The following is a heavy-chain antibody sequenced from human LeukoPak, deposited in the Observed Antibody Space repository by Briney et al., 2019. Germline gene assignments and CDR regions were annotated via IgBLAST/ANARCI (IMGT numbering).Heavy chain of an antibody. D-gene: IGHD1-26*01. CDR1: GYTFTSYG. Sequence: ASVKVSCKASGYTFTSYGISWVRQAPGQGLEWIGWISAYNGNTNYAQKLQGRVTMTTDTSTSTVYMELRSLRSDDTAVYYCAREEEWEPNFDYWGQGTLVTVSS. V-gene: IGHV1-18*01. CDR2: ISAYNGNT. J-gene: IGHJ4*02. CDR3: AREEEWEPNFDY.